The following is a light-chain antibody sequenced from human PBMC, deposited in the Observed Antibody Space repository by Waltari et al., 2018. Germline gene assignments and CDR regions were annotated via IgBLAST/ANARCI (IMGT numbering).Light chain of an antibody. J-gene: IGLJ2*01. CDR1: AFPKQY. CDR3: QSGDNSGTNRVL. CDR2: KDR. Sequence: SYELTQPPSVSVSPGQTARITCSGVAFPKQYFYWFQQKSGQAPILVMYKDRERPSGIPERFSGSSSGTTVTLTISGVQAEDEADYYCQSGDNSGTNRVLFGGGTKLTVL. V-gene: IGLV3-25*03.